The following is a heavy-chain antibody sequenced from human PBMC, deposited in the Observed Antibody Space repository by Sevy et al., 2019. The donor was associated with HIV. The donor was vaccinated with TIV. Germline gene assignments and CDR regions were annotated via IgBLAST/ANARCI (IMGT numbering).Heavy chain of an antibody. CDR2: LSFGCGEI. Sequence: GGSLRLSCAASGFTFSKYSMSWVRQPPGKGLEWVSTLSFGCGEINYADSVKDRFTISRDNSKSSVYLQMNNLRPEDTAVYYCAREGCTKPHYYWAQGTLVTVSS. D-gene: IGHD2-8*01. CDR1: GFTFSKYS. J-gene: IGHJ4*02. V-gene: IGHV3-23*01. CDR3: AREGCTKPHYY.